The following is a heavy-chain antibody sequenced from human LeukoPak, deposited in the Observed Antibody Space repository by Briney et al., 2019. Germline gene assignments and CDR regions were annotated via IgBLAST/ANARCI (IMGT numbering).Heavy chain of an antibody. J-gene: IGHJ4*02. Sequence: RPSETLSLTCTVSGGSIRSSSYYWGWIRQPPGKGLEWIGSIYYSGSTYYNPSLKSRVTISVDTSKNQFSLKLSSVTAAYTAVYYCARLPGIAVAGPYFDYWGQGTLVTVSS. CDR2: IYYSGST. CDR3: ARLPGIAVAGPYFDY. D-gene: IGHD6-19*01. V-gene: IGHV4-39*01. CDR1: GGSIRSSSYY.